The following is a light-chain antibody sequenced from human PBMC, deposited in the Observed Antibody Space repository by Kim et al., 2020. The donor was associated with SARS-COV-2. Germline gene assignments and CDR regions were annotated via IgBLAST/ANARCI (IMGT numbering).Light chain of an antibody. CDR2: DAS. CDR1: QSVSSF. J-gene: IGKJ4*01. Sequence: LSPGERATLSCRASQSVSSFLAWYQQKPGQAPRLLIYDASNRATGIPARFSGSGSGTDFTLTISSLEPEDFAVYYCQQRSNWPLTFGGGTKVDIK. V-gene: IGKV3-11*01. CDR3: QQRSNWPLT.